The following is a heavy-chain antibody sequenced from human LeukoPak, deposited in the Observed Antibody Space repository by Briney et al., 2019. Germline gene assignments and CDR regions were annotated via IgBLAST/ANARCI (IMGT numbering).Heavy chain of an antibody. CDR3: ARDGFIAAAGIRGAPSDY. CDR2: ISSSSNTM. CDR1: GFTFSSYS. J-gene: IGHJ4*02. V-gene: IGHV3-48*01. Sequence: GGSLRLSCAASGFTFSSYSINWVRQAPGKGLEWVSYISSSSNTMYYADSVKGRFTISRDNAKNSLYLQMNSLRAEDTAVYYCARDGFIAAAGIRGAPSDYWGQGTLVTVSS. D-gene: IGHD6-13*01.